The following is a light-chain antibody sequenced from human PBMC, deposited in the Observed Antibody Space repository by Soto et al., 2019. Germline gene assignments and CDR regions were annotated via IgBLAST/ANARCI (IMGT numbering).Light chain of an antibody. J-gene: IGLJ3*02. Sequence: QPVLTQSPSASASLGASVTLTCTLSSGHSSYAIAWHQQQPEKGPRYLMKLNSDGSHSTGDGIPDRFSGSSSGAERYLTISGLQSEDEADYYCQTWGTGIPWVFGGGTKLTVL. CDR1: SGHSSYA. V-gene: IGLV4-69*01. CDR2: LNSDGSH. CDR3: QTWGTGIPWV.